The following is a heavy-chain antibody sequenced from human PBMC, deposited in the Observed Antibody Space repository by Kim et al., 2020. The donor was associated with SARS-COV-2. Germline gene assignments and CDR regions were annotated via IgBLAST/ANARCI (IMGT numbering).Heavy chain of an antibody. CDR1: GGSISSSSYY. CDR2: IYYSGST. Sequence: SETLSLTCTVSGGSISSSSYYWGWIRQPPGKGLEWIGSIYYSGSTYYNPSLKSRVTISVDTSKNQFSLKLSSVTAADTAVYYCARHRCYDFWSGYNPPYFDYWGQGTLVTVSS. D-gene: IGHD3-3*01. CDR3: ARHRCYDFWSGYNPPYFDY. V-gene: IGHV4-39*01. J-gene: IGHJ4*02.